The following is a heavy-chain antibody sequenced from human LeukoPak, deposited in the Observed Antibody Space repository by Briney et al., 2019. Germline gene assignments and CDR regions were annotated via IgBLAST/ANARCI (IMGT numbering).Heavy chain of an antibody. J-gene: IGHJ4*02. CDR2: VNTSGGS. Sequence: SETLSLTCTVSGASISQYYWIWIRQTPERGLEWMGHVNTSGGSTYYPSLKTRLTMSIDTSRSQLSLKLTSVTAADTSVYFCARLGSYHDFWGQGALVTVSS. V-gene: IGHV4-4*09. CDR3: ARLGSYHDF. CDR1: GASISQYY. D-gene: IGHD1-26*01.